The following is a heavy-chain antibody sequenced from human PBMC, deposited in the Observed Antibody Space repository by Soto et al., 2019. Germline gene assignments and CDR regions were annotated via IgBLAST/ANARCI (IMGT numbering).Heavy chain of an antibody. CDR3: AARGFTYGYPFDS. Sequence: SETLSLTCTVSGYPITSGYYWGWIRQPPGKGLEWIGTLYPSGSTSYNPSLKSRVTISMDTSKNQFSLKLTSVTAADTAVYYCAARGFTYGYPFDSWGQGTLVTVSS. D-gene: IGHD5-18*01. CDR1: GYPITSGYY. J-gene: IGHJ4*02. V-gene: IGHV4-38-2*02. CDR2: LYPSGST.